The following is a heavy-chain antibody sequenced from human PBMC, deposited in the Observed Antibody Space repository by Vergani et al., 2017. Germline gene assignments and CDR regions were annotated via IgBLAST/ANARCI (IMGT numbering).Heavy chain of an antibody. V-gene: IGHV4-39*07. D-gene: IGHD4-17*01. CDR2: IYYSGST. CDR3: ARETWVTIEWYYYGMDV. J-gene: IGHJ6*02. Sequence: QLQLQESGPGLVKPSETLSLTCTVSGGSISSSSYYWGWIRQPPGKGLEWIGSIYYSGSTYYNPSLKSRVTISVDTSKNQFSLKLSSVTAADTAVYYCARETWVTIEWYYYGMDVWGQGTTVTVSS. CDR1: GGSISSSSYY.